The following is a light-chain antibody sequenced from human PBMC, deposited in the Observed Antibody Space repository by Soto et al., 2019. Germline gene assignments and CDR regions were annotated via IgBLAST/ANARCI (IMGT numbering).Light chain of an antibody. CDR3: QQRSNWPIT. J-gene: IGKJ5*01. Sequence: RQSPATLSVAPGERVTFSCMASRGVSIKLSWYQHKPGQAPRLLIYDASNRATGIPARFSGSGSGTDFTLTISSLEPEDFAVYYCQQRSNWPITFGQRTRMAIK. CDR1: RGVSIK. CDR2: DAS. V-gene: IGKV3-11*01.